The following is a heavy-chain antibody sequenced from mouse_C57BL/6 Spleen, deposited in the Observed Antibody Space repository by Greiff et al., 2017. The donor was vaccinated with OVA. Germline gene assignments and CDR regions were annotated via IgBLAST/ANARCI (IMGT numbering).Heavy chain of an antibody. V-gene: IGHV1-26*01. CDR3: ARYYDRYFDV. D-gene: IGHD2-4*01. Sequence: EVKLMESGPELVKPGASVKISCKASGYTFTDYYMNWVKQSHGKSLEWIGDINPNNGGTSYNQKFKGKATLTVDKSSSTADMELRSLTSEDSAVYYCARYYDRYFDVWGTGTTVTVSS. CDR1: GYTFTDYY. J-gene: IGHJ1*03. CDR2: INPNNGGT.